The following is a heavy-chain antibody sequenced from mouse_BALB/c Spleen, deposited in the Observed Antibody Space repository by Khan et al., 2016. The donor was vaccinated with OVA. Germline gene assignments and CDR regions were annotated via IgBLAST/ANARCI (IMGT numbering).Heavy chain of an antibody. V-gene: IGHV5-17*02. J-gene: IGHJ2*01. CDR2: ISSGSSTI. CDR1: GFTFSGFG. D-gene: IGHD2-3*01. CDR3: ARTGYYNFDY. Sequence: LVESGGGLVQPGGSRKLSCAASGFTFSGFGMHWFRPAPEKGLEWVAYISSGSSTIYYADTVKGRFTLSRDHRKNTLFLRMTSQSCEDTARYFCARTGYYNFDYWCQGTTLTVSS.